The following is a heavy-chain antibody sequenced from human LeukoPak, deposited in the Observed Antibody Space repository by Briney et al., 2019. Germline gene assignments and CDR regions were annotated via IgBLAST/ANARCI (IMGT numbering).Heavy chain of an antibody. V-gene: IGHV4-31*03. J-gene: IGHJ6*02. CDR3: ARWPYGDLYHYYYGMDV. CDR1: GGSISSGGYY. CDR2: IYYSGST. Sequence: PSETLSLTCTVSGGSISSGGYYWSWIRQHPGNGLEWIGYIYYSGSTYYNPSLKSRVTISVDTSKNQFSLKLSSVTAADTAVYYCARWPYGDLYHYYYGMDVWGQGTTVTVSS. D-gene: IGHD4-17*01.